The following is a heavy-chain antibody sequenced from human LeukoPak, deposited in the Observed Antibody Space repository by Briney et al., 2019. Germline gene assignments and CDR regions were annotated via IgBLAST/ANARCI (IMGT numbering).Heavy chain of an antibody. J-gene: IGHJ4*02. CDR2: IKRDGRSK. D-gene: IGHD3-3*01. CDR1: GISLISSL. V-gene: IGHV3-74*01. Sequence: PGGSLRHSRAHPGISLISSLMHWVRPAPGEGLGWVSRIKRDGRSKSYASSVKGRFTISRDNAKNTLYLQMNSLRAEDTAVYYCANPEHYDLWSGYPLGYWGQGTLVTVSS. CDR3: ANPEHYDLWSGYPLGY.